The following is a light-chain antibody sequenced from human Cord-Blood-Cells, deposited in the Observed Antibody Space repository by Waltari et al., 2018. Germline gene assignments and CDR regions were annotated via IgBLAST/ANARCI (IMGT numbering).Light chain of an antibody. Sequence: DIQMIQSPSALSSSVVDRVTITCRARQRISRWLAWYQQKPGKAPKLLIYDASSLESGVPSRFSGSGSGTEFTLTISSLQPDDFATYYCQQYNSYSWTFGQGTKVEIK. J-gene: IGKJ1*01. CDR1: QRISRW. CDR3: QQYNSYSWT. CDR2: DAS. V-gene: IGKV1-5*01.